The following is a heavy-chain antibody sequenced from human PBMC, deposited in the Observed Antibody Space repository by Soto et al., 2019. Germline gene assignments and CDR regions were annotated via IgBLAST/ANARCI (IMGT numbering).Heavy chain of an antibody. CDR2: ISGGGDST. CDR3: AKNIGSSSGFDY. CDR1: GFTFSNHA. Sequence: EVQVLESGGGLVQPGGSLRLSCAATGFTFSNHAMNWVRQAPGKGLEWVSGISGGGDSTRYADSVKGRFTISRDNSENTLYLQMYSLRADDTVIYYCAKNIGSSSGFDYWGQGTLVTVSS. V-gene: IGHV3-23*01. J-gene: IGHJ4*02. D-gene: IGHD6-6*01.